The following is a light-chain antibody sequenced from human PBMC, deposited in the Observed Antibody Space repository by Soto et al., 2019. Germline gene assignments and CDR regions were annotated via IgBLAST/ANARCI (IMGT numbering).Light chain of an antibody. CDR3: QQLNRPHVT. Sequence: DIQLTQSPSFLSASVGDRVTITCRASQGISSYLAWYQQKPGKAPKLLIYAASTLQSGVPSRFSGSGSGTEFTLTISSLQPEDFATYYCQQLNRPHVTFGQGTKLEIK. CDR2: AAS. CDR1: QGISSY. J-gene: IGKJ2*01. V-gene: IGKV1-9*01.